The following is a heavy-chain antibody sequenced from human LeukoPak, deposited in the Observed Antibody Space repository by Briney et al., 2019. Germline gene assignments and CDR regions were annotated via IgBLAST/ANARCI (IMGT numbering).Heavy chain of an antibody. Sequence: ASVTVSCTASGYTFTGYYMHWVRQAPGQGLEWMGRINPNSGGTNYAQKFQGRVTMTRDTSISTAYMELSRLRSDDTAVYYCARVYGASPAFYIWGQGTMVTVSS. J-gene: IGHJ3*02. V-gene: IGHV1-2*06. D-gene: IGHD4-17*01. CDR2: INPNSGGT. CDR1: GYTFTGYY. CDR3: ARVYGASPAFYI.